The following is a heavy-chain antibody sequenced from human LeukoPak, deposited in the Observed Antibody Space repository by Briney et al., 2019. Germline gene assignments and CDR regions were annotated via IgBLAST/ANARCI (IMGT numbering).Heavy chain of an antibody. V-gene: IGHV3-53*01. Sequence: SGGSLRLSCAASGFTVSSNYMSWVRQAPGKGLEWVSVIYSGGSTYYADSVKGRFTISRDNSKNTLYLQMNSLRAEDTAVYYCAKVHPPYYDFWSGYYPYFDYWGQGTLVTVSS. J-gene: IGHJ4*02. D-gene: IGHD3-3*01. CDR2: IYSGGST. CDR1: GFTVSSNY. CDR3: AKVHPPYYDFWSGYYPYFDY.